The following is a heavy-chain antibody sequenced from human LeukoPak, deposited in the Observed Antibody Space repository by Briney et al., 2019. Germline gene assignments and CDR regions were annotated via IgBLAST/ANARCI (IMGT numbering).Heavy chain of an antibody. Sequence: SETLSLTCTVSGYSISSGYYWGWIRQPPWKGLEWIGSISHSGSTYYNPSLKSRVTISVDTSKNQISLKLSAVTAADTAVYYCARDRSSSGYPDYWGQGTLVTVSS. D-gene: IGHD3-22*01. CDR1: GYSISSGYY. V-gene: IGHV4-38-2*02. CDR2: ISHSGST. J-gene: IGHJ4*02. CDR3: ARDRSSSGYPDY.